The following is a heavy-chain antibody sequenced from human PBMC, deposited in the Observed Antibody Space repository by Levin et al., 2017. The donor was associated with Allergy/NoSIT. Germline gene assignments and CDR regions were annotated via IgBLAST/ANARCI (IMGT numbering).Heavy chain of an antibody. CDR2: ISGSGTEI. Sequence: PGGSLRLSCAASGFIFSSYAMSWVRQAPGKGLEWVSVISGSGTEIKYADSAKGRFTISRDISKNSLYLQMNTLRVEDTAVYYCVRGTATSSYSPCDYWGQGTLVTVSS. J-gene: IGHJ4*02. CDR3: VRGTATSSYSPCDY. D-gene: IGHD3-22*01. CDR1: GFIFSSYA. V-gene: IGHV3-23*01.